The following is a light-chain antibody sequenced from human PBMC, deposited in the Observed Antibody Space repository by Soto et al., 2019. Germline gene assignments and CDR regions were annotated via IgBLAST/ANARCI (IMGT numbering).Light chain of an antibody. V-gene: IGKV3-11*01. J-gene: IGKJ1*01. Sequence: EIVLTQSPATLSLSPGERATLSCRASQSVSSYLAWYQQKPGQAPRLLIYDASNRATGIPARFSGSGSGTDFTLTISSLEPEDSAVYYCQQYHSWPPTFGQGTKVDIK. CDR3: QQYHSWPPT. CDR2: DAS. CDR1: QSVSSY.